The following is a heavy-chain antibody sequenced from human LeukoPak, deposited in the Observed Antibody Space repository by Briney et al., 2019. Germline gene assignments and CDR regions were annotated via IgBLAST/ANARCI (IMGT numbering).Heavy chain of an antibody. J-gene: IGHJ4*02. CDR1: GFTVSSNY. Sequence: GGSLRLSCAASGFTVSSNYMSWVRQAPGKGLEWVSVIYGGGITYYADSVKGRFTISRDNSKNTLYLQMNSLRGEDTAVYYCARVLSVSYCDSWGQGTLVTVSS. CDR2: IYGGGIT. CDR3: ARVLSVSYCDS. D-gene: IGHD2/OR15-2a*01. V-gene: IGHV3-53*01.